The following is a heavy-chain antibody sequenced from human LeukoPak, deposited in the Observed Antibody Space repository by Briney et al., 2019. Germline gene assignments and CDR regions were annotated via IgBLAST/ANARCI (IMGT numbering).Heavy chain of an antibody. J-gene: IGHJ5*02. CDR2: INHSGST. Sequence: PSETLSLTCAVYGGSFSGYCWSWIRQPPGKGLEWIGEINHSGSTNYNPSLKSRVTISVDTSKNQFSLKLSSVTAADTAVYYCARGRLLWFGELLYIGSDWFDPWGQGTLVTVSS. CDR1: GGSFSGYC. D-gene: IGHD3-10*01. V-gene: IGHV4-34*01. CDR3: ARGRLLWFGELLYIGSDWFDP.